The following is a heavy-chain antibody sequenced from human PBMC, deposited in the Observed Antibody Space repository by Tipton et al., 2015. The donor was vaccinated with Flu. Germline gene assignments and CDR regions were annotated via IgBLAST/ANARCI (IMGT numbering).Heavy chain of an antibody. CDR1: GGSLSGYS. D-gene: IGHD3-10*01. CDR3: ARFSVRGESDY. J-gene: IGHJ4*02. Sequence: TLSLTCAVYGGSLSGYSWTWIRQSPGKGLEWIGEINHSGSTNYNPSLRSRVTMSVDTSKNQFSLKMSSVTAADTAVYYCARFSVRGESDYWGQGTLVTVSS. CDR2: INHSGST. V-gene: IGHV4-34*01.